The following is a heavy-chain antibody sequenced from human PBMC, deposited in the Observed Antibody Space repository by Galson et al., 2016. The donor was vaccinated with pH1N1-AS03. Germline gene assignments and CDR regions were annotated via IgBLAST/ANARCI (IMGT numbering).Heavy chain of an antibody. CDR2: ISSDGDT. CDR3: AREAEHYYYALDV. CDR1: GFTFSSYS. V-gene: IGHV3-64*02. J-gene: IGHJ6*02. Sequence: SLRLSCAASGFTFSSYSIPWVRQALGKGLEYVSAISSDGDTYYTDSVKGRFTIPRDKSKNTVYLQMGSLKPEDVAVYYCAREAEHYYYALDVWGQGTTVTVPS.